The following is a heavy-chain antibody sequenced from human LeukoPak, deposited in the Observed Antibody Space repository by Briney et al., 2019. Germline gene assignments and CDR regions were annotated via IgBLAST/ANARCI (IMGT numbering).Heavy chain of an antibody. CDR1: GGTFSSYA. D-gene: IGHD2-2*01. J-gene: IGHJ5*02. V-gene: IGHV1-69*13. CDR2: IIPIFGTA. CDR3: ARSPDLGVPAVWFDP. Sequence: ASVKVSCKASGGTFSSYAISWVRQAPGQGLEWMGGIIPIFGTANYAQKFQGRVTITADESTSTAYMELSSLRSEDTAVYYCARSPDLGVPAVWFDPRGQGTLVTVSS.